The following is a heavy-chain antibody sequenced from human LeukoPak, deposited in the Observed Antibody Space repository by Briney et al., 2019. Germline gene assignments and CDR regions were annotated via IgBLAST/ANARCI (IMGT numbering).Heavy chain of an antibody. D-gene: IGHD2-2*02. CDR2: IYYSGST. CDR3: ARDEIKYCSSTSCHSNWFDP. J-gene: IGHJ5*02. CDR1: GGSISSSSYY. V-gene: IGHV4-39*07. Sequence: PSETLSLTCTVSGGSISSSSYYWGWIRQPPGKGLEWIGSIYYSGSTYYNPSPKSRVTISVDTSKNQFSLKLSSVTAADTAVYYCARDEIKYCSSTSCHSNWFDPWGQGTLVTVSS.